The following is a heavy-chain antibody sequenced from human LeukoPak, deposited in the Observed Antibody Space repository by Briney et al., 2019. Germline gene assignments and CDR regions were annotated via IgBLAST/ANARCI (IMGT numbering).Heavy chain of an antibody. CDR1: GGSMSGYY. J-gene: IGHJ4*02. CDR3: ASTYSVAGNDY. CDR2: MYYSGKT. V-gene: IGHV4-59*08. Sequence: PSETLSLTCTVSGGSMSGYYWSWLRQPPEKGLEWIGFMYYSGKTNYNPSLESRLTMSVDTSKDQFSRNLTSVTAADTAVYYCASTYSVAGNDYWGQGTLVTVSS. D-gene: IGHD6-19*01.